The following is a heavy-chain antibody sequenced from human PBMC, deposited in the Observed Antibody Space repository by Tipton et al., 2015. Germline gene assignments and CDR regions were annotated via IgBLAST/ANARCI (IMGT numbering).Heavy chain of an antibody. Sequence: SLRLSCAASGFTFSSYWMHWVRQAPGKGLVWVSRINSDGSSTSYADSVKGRFTISRDNARNSLYLQVNSLTAEDTAVYFCAREAYGSFDSWGQGTLVTVSS. CDR3: AREAYGSFDS. J-gene: IGHJ4*02. V-gene: IGHV3-74*01. CDR2: INSDGSST. D-gene: IGHD4-17*01. CDR1: GFTFSSYW.